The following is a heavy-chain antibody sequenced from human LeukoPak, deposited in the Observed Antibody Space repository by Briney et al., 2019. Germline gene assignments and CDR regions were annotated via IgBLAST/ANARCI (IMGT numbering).Heavy chain of an antibody. Sequence: PGGSLRLSCAASGFTFSKNWMSWVRQAPGKGLEWVANIKEDGSKENYVESVKGRFTISRDNTKNSLYLQMNNLRPEDTAVYYCARDPAPGTRRVQRWGQGTLVTVSS. CDR2: IKEDGSKE. J-gene: IGHJ1*01. CDR3: ARDPAPGTRRVQR. V-gene: IGHV3-7*01. CDR1: GFTFSKNW. D-gene: IGHD6-13*01.